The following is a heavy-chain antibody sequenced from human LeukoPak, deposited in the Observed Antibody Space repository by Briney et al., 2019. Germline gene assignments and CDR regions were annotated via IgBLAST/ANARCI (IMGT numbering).Heavy chain of an antibody. D-gene: IGHD3-10*02. CDR3: ARDLSFVRGVPSAFDI. J-gene: IGHJ3*02. Sequence: PSETLSLTCTVSGGSISSYYWSWIRQPPGKGLEWIGYIYYSGSTNYNPSLKSRVTISVDTSKNQFSLKLSSVTAADTAVYYCARDLSFVRGVPSAFDIWGQGTMVTVSS. CDR1: GGSISSYY. V-gene: IGHV4-59*01. CDR2: IYYSGST.